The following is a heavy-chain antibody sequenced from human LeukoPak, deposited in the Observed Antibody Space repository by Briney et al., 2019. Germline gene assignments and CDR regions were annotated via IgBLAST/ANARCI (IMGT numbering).Heavy chain of an antibody. J-gene: IGHJ4*02. CDR1: GFTLSSYS. D-gene: IGHD3-10*01. V-gene: IGHV3-48*01. Sequence: PGGSLRLSCAASGFTLSSYSMNWVRQAPGKGLEWVSYISSSSSTIYYADSVKGRFTISRDNAKNSLYLQMNSLRAEDTAVYYCARGHGSGSYYPDYWGQGTLVTVSS. CDR3: ARGHGSGSYYPDY. CDR2: ISSSSSTI.